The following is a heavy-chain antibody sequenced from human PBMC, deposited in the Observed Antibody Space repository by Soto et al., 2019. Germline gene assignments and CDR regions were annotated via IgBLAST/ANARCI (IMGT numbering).Heavy chain of an antibody. Sequence: QVHLVQTGAEVKKPGASVKVSCKASGYDFTSYGITWVRQAPGQGLEWMAWISAHNGNTDYAQNLQGRVTVTRDTSTSTAYMELRSLRSDDTAVYYCARGRYGDYWGQGALVTVSS. V-gene: IGHV1-18*01. CDR2: ISAHNGNT. CDR3: ARGRYGDY. CDR1: GYDFTSYG. J-gene: IGHJ4*02. D-gene: IGHD1-1*01.